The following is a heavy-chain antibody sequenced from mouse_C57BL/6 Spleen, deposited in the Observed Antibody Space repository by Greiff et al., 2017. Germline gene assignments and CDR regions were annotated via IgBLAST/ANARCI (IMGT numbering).Heavy chain of an antibody. CDR1: GYSITNGNPW. J-gene: IGHJ1*03. V-gene: IGHV3-4*01. D-gene: IGHD3-3*01. CDR2: ISSSVST. Sequence: EVKLQESGPALVKPSQTVSLTCTVTGYSITNGNPWWNWIRQVSGSNLAWLGYISSSVSTDNNPSLKSRISITSDTSKYQLFLQWNAVTTEDIATYYCALSWDRDWYFDVWGTGTTVTVSS. CDR3: ALSWDRDWYFDV.